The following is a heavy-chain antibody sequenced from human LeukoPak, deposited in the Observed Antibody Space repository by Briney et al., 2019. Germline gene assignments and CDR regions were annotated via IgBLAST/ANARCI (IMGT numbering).Heavy chain of an antibody. Sequence: SETLSLTCAVYGGSFSGYYWSWIRQHPGKGLEWIGYIYYSGSTYYNPSLKSRVTISVDTSKNQFSLKLSSVTAADTAVYYCARDRGYSSSSYGYFDLWGRGTLVTVSS. CDR2: IYYSGST. CDR3: ARDRGYSSSSYGYFDL. J-gene: IGHJ2*01. V-gene: IGHV4-31*11. D-gene: IGHD6-6*01. CDR1: GGSFSGYY.